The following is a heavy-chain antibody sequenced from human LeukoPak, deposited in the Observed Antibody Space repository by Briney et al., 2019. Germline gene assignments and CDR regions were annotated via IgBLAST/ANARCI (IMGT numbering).Heavy chain of an antibody. CDR3: ARELANYYDSSGDAFDI. CDR2: IYHSGST. V-gene: IGHV4-4*02. Sequence: SETLSLTCAVSGVSISSSNWWSWVRQPPGKGLEWIGEIYHSGSTNYNPSLKSRVTISVDKSKNQFSLKLSSVTAADTAVYYCARELANYYDSSGDAFDIWGQGTMVTVSS. D-gene: IGHD3-22*01. CDR1: GVSISSSNW. J-gene: IGHJ3*02.